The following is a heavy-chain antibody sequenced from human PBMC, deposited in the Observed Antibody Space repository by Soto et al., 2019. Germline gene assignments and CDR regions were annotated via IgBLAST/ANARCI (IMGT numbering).Heavy chain of an antibody. CDR3: ARDIMGTNYYYYYGMDV. D-gene: IGHD2-8*01. CDR2: IYYSGST. Sequence: PSGTLSLTCTFSSDSISSYYWSWIRKPPGKGLEWIGYIYYSGSTNYNPSLKSRVTISVDTSKNQFSLKLSSVTAADTAVYYCARDIMGTNYYYYYGMDVWGQGTTVTVSS. J-gene: IGHJ6*02. CDR1: SDSISSYY. V-gene: IGHV4-59*01.